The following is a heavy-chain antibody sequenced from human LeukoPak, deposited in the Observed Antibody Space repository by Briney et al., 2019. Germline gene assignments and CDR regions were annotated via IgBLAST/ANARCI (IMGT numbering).Heavy chain of an antibody. CDR3: VRDGHRLYDYYYYYMDV. D-gene: IGHD2-2*02. J-gene: IGHJ6*03. V-gene: IGHV1-69*01. CDR1: GGTFSSYA. CDR2: IIPIFGTA. Sequence: SVKVSCKASGGTFSSYAISWVRQAPGQGLEWMGGIIPIFGTANYAQKFQGRVTITADESTSTAYMELSSLRSEDTAVYYCVRDGHRLYDYYYYYMDVWGKGTTVTVSS.